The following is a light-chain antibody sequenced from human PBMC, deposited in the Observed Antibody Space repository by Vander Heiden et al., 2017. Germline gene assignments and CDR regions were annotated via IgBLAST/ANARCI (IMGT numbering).Light chain of an antibody. V-gene: IGLV2-8*01. CDR2: EVS. CDR3: SSYAGSNRGV. J-gene: IGLJ3*02. CDR1: SSDVGFYNY. Sequence: HSALTQPPSSSPPPGQSVSISCIGTSSDVGFYNYVSWYQQHPGKAPKLLIYEVSKRPSGVPNRFSGSKSGNAASLTVSGLQAEDEADYYCSSYAGSNRGVFGGGTKLTVL.